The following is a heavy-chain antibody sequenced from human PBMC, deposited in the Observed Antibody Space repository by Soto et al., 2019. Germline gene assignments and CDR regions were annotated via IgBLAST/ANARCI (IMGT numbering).Heavy chain of an antibody. V-gene: IGHV3-33*01. CDR1: GFTFSSYG. CDR3: ARSVPFTDY. D-gene: IGHD3-16*01. J-gene: IGHJ4*02. Sequence: QVQLVESGGGVVQPGRSLRLSCAASGFTFSSYGMHWVRQAPGKGLEWVAVIWYDGSNKYYADSVKGRFTISRDNSKNSLYLQMNSLRAEDTAVYYCARSVPFTDYWGQGTLVTVSS. CDR2: IWYDGSNK.